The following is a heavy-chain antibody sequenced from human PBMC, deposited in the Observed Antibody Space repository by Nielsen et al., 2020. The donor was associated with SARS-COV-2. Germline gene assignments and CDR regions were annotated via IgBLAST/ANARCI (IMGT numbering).Heavy chain of an antibody. D-gene: IGHD6-19*01. Sequence: WIRQPPGKGLEWVAVISYDGTNKYYTDSVKGRFTISRDNSKNTLFLQMNSLRTEDMAVYYCARDSGPGYSSGWYKYYGMDVWGQGTMVTVSS. CDR2: ISYDGTNK. CDR3: ARDSGPGYSSGWYKYYGMDV. V-gene: IGHV3-30*04. J-gene: IGHJ6*02.